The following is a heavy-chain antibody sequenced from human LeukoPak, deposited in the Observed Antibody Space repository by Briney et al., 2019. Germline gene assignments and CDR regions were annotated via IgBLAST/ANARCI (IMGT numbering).Heavy chain of an antibody. CDR3: ARVPRYAELEKSSGGDY. J-gene: IGHJ4*02. Sequence: SETLSLTFAVYGGSFSGYYWSWIRQPPGKGLEWIGEINHSGSTNYNPSLKSRVTISVDTSKNQFSLKLSSVTAADTAVYYCARVPRYAELEKSSGGDYWGQGTLVTVSS. CDR1: GGSFSGYY. CDR2: INHSGST. V-gene: IGHV4-34*01. D-gene: IGHD6-19*01.